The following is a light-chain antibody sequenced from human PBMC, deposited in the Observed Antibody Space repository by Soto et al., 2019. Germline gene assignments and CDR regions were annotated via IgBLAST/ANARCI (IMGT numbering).Light chain of an antibody. V-gene: IGKV3D-15*01. CDR2: GAS. CDR1: QSVSSN. CDR3: QQYNSWPWT. Sequence: EIVLTQSPGTLSLSPGERATLSFRASQSVSSNLAWYQQKPGQVPRLLIYGASSRATGIPARFRGSGSGTEFTLTISSLQSEDFAVYYCQQYNSWPWTFGQGTKVDI. J-gene: IGKJ1*01.